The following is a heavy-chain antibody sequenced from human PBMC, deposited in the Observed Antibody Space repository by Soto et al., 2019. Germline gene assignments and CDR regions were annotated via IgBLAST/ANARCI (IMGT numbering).Heavy chain of an antibody. CDR2: ISPHNFNT. J-gene: IGHJ4*02. CDR3: ARDEGGYDILTGYYKAHHFDY. D-gene: IGHD3-9*01. CDR1: GYTFTHFY. Sequence: GASVKVSCKASGYTFTHFYITWVRQAPGQGLEWMGAISPHNFNTNYAQKFRGRVILTTEKSTNTAYMDLRSLTSDDTAVYYCARDEGGYDILTGYYKAHHFDYWGQGVPVTVSS. V-gene: IGHV1-18*01.